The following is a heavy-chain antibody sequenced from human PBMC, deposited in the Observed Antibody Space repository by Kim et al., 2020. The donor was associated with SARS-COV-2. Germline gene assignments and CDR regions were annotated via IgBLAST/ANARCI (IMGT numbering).Heavy chain of an antibody. CDR2: IDPSDSYT. D-gene: IGHD4-4*01. CDR3: ARHNRRDYSNYGYGMDV. CDR1: GYSFTSYW. Sequence: GESLQISCKGSGYSFTSYWISWVRQMPGKGLEWMGRIDPSDSYTNYSPSFQGHVTISADKSISTAYLQWSSLKASDTAMYYCARHNRRDYSNYGYGMDVWGQGTTVTVSS. J-gene: IGHJ6*02. V-gene: IGHV5-10-1*01.